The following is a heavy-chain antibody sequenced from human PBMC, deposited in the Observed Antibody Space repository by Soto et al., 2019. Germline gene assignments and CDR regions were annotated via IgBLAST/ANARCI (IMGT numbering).Heavy chain of an antibody. CDR3: ARGYSSRERRQDRFNDY. J-gene: IGHJ4*02. CDR2: INAGNGNT. Sequence: QVQLVQSGAEVKKPGASVKVSCKASGYTFTSYAMHWVRQALGQRLEWMGWINAGNGNTKYSQKFQGRVTITRDTSASTAYRELSSLRSEDTAVYYCARGYSSRERRQDRFNDYWGQGTLVTVSS. D-gene: IGHD6-13*01. V-gene: IGHV1-3*01. CDR1: GYTFTSYA.